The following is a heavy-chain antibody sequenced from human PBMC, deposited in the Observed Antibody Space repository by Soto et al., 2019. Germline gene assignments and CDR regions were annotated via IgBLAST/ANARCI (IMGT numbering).Heavy chain of an antibody. CDR2: ITNSGRST. CDR3: AKRGAYNSGWVGDIDY. J-gene: IGHJ4*02. D-gene: IGHD6-19*01. CDR1: GFTFSNYA. Sequence: EVQLLESGGGLVQPGGSLRLYCAASGFTFSNYAMSWVRQAPGKGLEWVSSITNSGRSTYYADSVKGRFTISRDNSKNTLYLQMNSLRAADTAVYYCAKRGAYNSGWVGDIDYWGQGTLVTVSS. V-gene: IGHV3-23*01.